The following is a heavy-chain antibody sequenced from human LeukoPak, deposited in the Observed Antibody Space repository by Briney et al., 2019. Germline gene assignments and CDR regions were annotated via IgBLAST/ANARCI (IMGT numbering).Heavy chain of an antibody. Sequence: GGSLRLSCAASGFTFDNYGMHWARQAPGKGLEWVAIISYDGSDKYYADSVKGRFTISRDNSKNTLYLQMNSLRAEDTAVYYCAKVRVVFNWNYAYYFDSWGQGTLVTVSS. CDR1: GFTFDNYG. D-gene: IGHD1-7*01. J-gene: IGHJ4*02. CDR2: ISYDGSDK. CDR3: AKVRVVFNWNYAYYFDS. V-gene: IGHV3-30*18.